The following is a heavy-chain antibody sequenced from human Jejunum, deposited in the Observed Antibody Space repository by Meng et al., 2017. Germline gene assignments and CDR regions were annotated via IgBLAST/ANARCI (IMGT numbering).Heavy chain of an antibody. CDR1: GFSLPTSRVA. V-gene: IGHV2-5*02. D-gene: IGHD6-13*01. Sequence: QITLKAFGPTLVKTPQTLMLTCTFSGFSLPTSRVAVGWFRQSPGKALEWLALVYWDDDKRYTPSLKNRLTITKDTSKNQVVLTMTNMDPVDTATYYCAHRLAYSTNYNVGWFDPWGQGTLVTVSS. J-gene: IGHJ5*02. CDR3: AHRLAYSTNYNVGWFDP. CDR2: VYWDDDK.